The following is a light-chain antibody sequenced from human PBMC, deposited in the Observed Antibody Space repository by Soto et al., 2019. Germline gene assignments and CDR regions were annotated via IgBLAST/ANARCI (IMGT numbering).Light chain of an antibody. CDR1: RTVSANY. V-gene: IGKV3-20*01. CDR2: GVS. CDR3: QQSDSSPLLT. J-gene: IGKJ4*01. Sequence: EIVLTQSPGTLSLSPGERAALSCRPSRTVSANYLAWYQQKPGQAPRLLIYGVSSRAAGVPDRFSASGSGTDFTLTISRLEPEDFAVYYCQQSDSSPLLTFGGGSRVEIK.